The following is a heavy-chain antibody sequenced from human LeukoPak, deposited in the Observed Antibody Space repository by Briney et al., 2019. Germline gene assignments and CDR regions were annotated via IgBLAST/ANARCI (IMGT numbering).Heavy chain of an antibody. Sequence: PGGSLRLSCAASGFTFSSYAMSWVRQAPGKGLEWVSAISGRGGSTYYADSVKGRFTISRDNSKNTLYLQMNSLRAEDTAVYYCAKDLGMVRGVPDAFDIWGQGTMVTVSS. V-gene: IGHV3-23*01. D-gene: IGHD3-10*01. J-gene: IGHJ3*02. CDR1: GFTFSSYA. CDR2: ISGRGGST. CDR3: AKDLGMVRGVPDAFDI.